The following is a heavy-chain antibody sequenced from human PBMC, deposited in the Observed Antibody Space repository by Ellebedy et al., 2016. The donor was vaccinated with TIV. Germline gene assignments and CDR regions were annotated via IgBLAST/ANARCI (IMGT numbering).Heavy chain of an antibody. CDR3: ARASKIPGYSSSWYDYYYGMDV. CDR1: GYTFTGYY. Sequence: ASVKVSXXASGYTFTGYYMHWVRQAPGQGLEWMGWISAYNGNTNYAQKFQGWVTMTRDTSISTAYMELSRLRSDDTAVYYCARASKIPGYSSSWYDYYYGMDVWGQGTTVTVSS. CDR2: ISAYNGNT. D-gene: IGHD6-13*01. V-gene: IGHV1-2*04. J-gene: IGHJ6*02.